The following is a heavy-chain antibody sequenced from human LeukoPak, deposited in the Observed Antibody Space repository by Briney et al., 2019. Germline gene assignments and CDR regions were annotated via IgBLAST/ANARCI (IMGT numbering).Heavy chain of an antibody. J-gene: IGHJ4*02. CDR1: GGSISGSSYC. CDR3: ARERFRGSSGCSALLDY. Sequence: SETLSLTCSVSGGSISGSSYCWGWIRQPPGKGLEWIGSVCYSGSTYYSPSLKSRITISLVTSKNQFSLNLDSVTAADTAVYYCARERFRGSSGCSALLDYWGQGTLVTVSS. V-gene: IGHV4-39*07. CDR2: VCYSGST. D-gene: IGHD2-2*01.